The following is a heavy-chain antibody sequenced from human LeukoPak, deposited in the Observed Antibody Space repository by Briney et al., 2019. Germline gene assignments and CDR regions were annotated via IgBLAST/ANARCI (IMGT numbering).Heavy chain of an antibody. Sequence: PSETLSLTCTVSGGSISSYYWSWVRQPPGKGLEWIGYIYYSGSTNYNPSLKSRVTISVETSKKQFSLKLSSVTAADTAVYYCARDHHEGFDYWGQGTLVTVSS. CDR2: IYYSGST. CDR3: ARDHHEGFDY. CDR1: GGSISSYY. V-gene: IGHV4-59*01. J-gene: IGHJ4*02.